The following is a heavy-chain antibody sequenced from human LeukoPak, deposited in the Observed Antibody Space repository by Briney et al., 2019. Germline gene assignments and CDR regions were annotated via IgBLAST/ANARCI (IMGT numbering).Heavy chain of an antibody. V-gene: IGHV4-31*03. J-gene: IGHJ6*02. CDR1: GGSIISGGYY. CDR2: IYYTGST. Sequence: SETLSLTCTVSGGSIISGGYYWSWIRQHPGKGLEWIGCIYYTGSTYYNPSLKSRLTISVDTSKNQFSLKLNSVTAADTAVYYCARDSAFGEYVIDVWGQGTTVTVSS. CDR3: ARDSAFGEYVIDV. D-gene: IGHD3-10*01.